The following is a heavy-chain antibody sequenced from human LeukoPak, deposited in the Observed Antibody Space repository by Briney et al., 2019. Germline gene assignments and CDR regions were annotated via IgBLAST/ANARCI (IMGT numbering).Heavy chain of an antibody. CDR3: ARRRGWKQQLVYFDY. J-gene: IGHJ4*02. CDR1: GGFISSYY. Sequence: SETLSLTCTVSGGFISSYYWSWIRQPPGKGLEWIGHLYHSGTPRYNPSLKHRVTISADTSKNQFFLTLNSTTAADTAVYYCARRRGWKQQLVYFDYWGQGILATVSS. D-gene: IGHD6-13*01. CDR2: LYHSGTP. V-gene: IGHV4-59*08.